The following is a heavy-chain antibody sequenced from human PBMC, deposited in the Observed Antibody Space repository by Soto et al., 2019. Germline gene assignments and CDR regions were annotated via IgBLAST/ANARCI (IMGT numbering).Heavy chain of an antibody. J-gene: IGHJ6*02. Sequence: PSETLCLTCAVYGGSFSGYYWSWIRQPPGKGLEWIGEINHSGSTNYNPSLKSRVTISVDTSKNQFSLKLSSVTAADTAVYYCARGRSSGWYKGLYGMAVWGQGTTVTVSS. D-gene: IGHD6-19*01. CDR1: GGSFSGYY. V-gene: IGHV4-34*01. CDR3: ARGRSSGWYKGLYGMAV. CDR2: INHSGST.